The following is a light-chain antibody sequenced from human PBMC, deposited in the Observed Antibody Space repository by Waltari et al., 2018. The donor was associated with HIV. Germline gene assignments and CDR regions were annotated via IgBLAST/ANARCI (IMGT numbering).Light chain of an antibody. Sequence: ELVLTPPPGTLSLSPGDRATLSCRSSQTVYSRYLAWYQQKPGQAPRLLIYAASNRATGIPDRFSGSGSGTDFTLTISRLEPEDFAVYFCQQYTSSPYTFGQGTNLEIK. CDR3: QQYTSSPYT. CDR1: QTVYSRY. V-gene: IGKV3-20*01. CDR2: AAS. J-gene: IGKJ2*01.